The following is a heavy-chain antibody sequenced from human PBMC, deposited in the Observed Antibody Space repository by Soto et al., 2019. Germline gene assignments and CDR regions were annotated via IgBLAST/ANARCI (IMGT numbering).Heavy chain of an antibody. CDR1: GFTFSSYG. J-gene: IGHJ3*02. Sequence: QVQLVESGGGVVQPGRSLRLSCAASGFTFSSYGMHWVRQAPGKGLEWVAVISYDASNKYYADSVTGRFTISIDNSKNTLYLQMNSLRAEDTAVYYCAKDSYDILTGHNAFDIWGQGTMVTVSS. V-gene: IGHV3-30*18. D-gene: IGHD3-9*01. CDR2: ISYDASNK. CDR3: AKDSYDILTGHNAFDI.